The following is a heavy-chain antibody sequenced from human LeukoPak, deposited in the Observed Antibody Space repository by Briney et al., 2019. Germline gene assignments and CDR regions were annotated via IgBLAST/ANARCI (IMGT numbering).Heavy chain of an antibody. CDR3: TTDRSQQYYFDY. Sequence: TGGSLRLSCAASGFTFSNAWMSWVRQAPGKGREWVGRIKSKTDGGTTDYAAPVKGIFTISRDDSKNTLYLQMNSLKTEDTAVYYCTTDRSQQYYFDYWGQGTLVTVSS. CDR1: GFTFSNAW. V-gene: IGHV3-15*01. D-gene: IGHD1/OR15-1a*01. J-gene: IGHJ4*02. CDR2: IKSKTDGGTT.